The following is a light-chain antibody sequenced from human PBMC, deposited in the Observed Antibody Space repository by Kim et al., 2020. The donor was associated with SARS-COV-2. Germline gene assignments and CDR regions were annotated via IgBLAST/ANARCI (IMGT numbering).Light chain of an antibody. CDR2: GKN. J-gene: IGLJ1*01. CDR3: NSRDSSGNPYV. V-gene: IGLV3-19*01. Sequence: LGQTVRITCQGDSLRSYYASWYQQKPGQAPVLVIYGKNNRPSGIPDRFSGSSSGNTASLTITGAQAEDEADYYCNSRDSSGNPYVFGTGTKVTVL. CDR1: SLRSYY.